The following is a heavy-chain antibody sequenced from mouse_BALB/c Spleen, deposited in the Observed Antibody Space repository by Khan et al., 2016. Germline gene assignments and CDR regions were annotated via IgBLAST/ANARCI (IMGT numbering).Heavy chain of an antibody. CDR2: IDPSDGYT. D-gene: IGHD2-4*01. CDR3: TSLNYEYDDYAKDY. J-gene: IGHJ4*01. Sequence: QVQLQQSGAELVKPGASVKMSCTASGYNFTSNWMHWVKQWPGQGLEWIGVIDPSDGYTSYHQKFKGKATLTVDTSTSTAYMQLSSLTSEDSAVKYLTSLNYEYDDYAKDYWDQGTSDTIS. CDR1: GYNFTSNW. V-gene: IGHV1S127*01.